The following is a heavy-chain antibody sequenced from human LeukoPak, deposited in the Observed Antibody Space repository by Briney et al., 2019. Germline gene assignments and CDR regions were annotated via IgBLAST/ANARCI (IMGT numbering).Heavy chain of an antibody. Sequence: PSETLSLTCTVSGGSISSSSYYWGWIRQPPGKGLEWIGSIYHSGSTYYNPSLKSRVTISVDTSKNQFSLKLRSVTAADTAVYYCAAYCSGGSCYSDSDYWGQGTLVTVSS. V-gene: IGHV4-39*07. D-gene: IGHD2-15*01. J-gene: IGHJ4*02. CDR3: AAYCSGGSCYSDSDY. CDR2: IYHSGST. CDR1: GGSISSSSYY.